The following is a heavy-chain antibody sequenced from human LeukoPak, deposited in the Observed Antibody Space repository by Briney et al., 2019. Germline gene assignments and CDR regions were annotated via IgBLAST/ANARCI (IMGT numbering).Heavy chain of an antibody. V-gene: IGHV3-23*01. CDR1: GFTFSSYA. CDR3: AKVDLGYYDFWSGYDFDF. Sequence: PGGSLRLSCAASGFTFSSYAMSWVRQAPGKGLDWVSALSGSGGSTYYADSVKGRFTISRDNSKNTLYLQMNSLRAEDTAVYYCAKVDLGYYDFWSGYDFDFWGQGTLVTVSS. J-gene: IGHJ4*02. D-gene: IGHD3-3*01. CDR2: LSGSGGST.